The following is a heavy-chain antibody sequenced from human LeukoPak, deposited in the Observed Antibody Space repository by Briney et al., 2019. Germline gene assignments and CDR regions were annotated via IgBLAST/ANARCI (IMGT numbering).Heavy chain of an antibody. D-gene: IGHD6-19*01. V-gene: IGHV1-69*04. CDR3: ARGIGNRSGWYRIDY. Sequence: GASVKVSCKASGGTFSSYAISWVRQAPGQGLEWMGRIIPILGIANYAQKFQGRVTITADKSTGTAYMELSSLRSDDTAVYYCARGIGNRSGWYRIDYWGQGTLVTVSS. CDR2: IIPILGIA. J-gene: IGHJ4*02. CDR1: GGTFSSYA.